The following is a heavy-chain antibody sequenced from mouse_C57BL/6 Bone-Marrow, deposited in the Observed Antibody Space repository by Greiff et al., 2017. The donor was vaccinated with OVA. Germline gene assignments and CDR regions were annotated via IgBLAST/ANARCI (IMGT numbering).Heavy chain of an antibody. CDR1: GFTFSDFY. J-gene: IGHJ3*01. V-gene: IGHV7-1*01. CDR3: ARDEFAY. CDR2: SRNKANDYKT. Sequence: EVQVVESGGGLVQSGRSLRLSCATSGFTFSDFYMEWVRQAPGKGLEWIAASRNKANDYKTEYSASVKGRFIVSRDTSQSILYLQMNALRAEDTAIYYCARDEFAYWGQGTLVTVSA.